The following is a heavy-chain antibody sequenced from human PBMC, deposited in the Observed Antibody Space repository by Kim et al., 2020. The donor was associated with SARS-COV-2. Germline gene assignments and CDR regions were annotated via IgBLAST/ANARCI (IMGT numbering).Heavy chain of an antibody. Sequence: ADAGKGRFTITRDTAKNSLYLQMNSLRAKDTALYYCAKDVTRSSIAARPGYWGQGTLVTVSS. D-gene: IGHD6-6*01. CDR3: AKDVTRSSIAARPGY. V-gene: IGHV3-9*01. J-gene: IGHJ4*02.